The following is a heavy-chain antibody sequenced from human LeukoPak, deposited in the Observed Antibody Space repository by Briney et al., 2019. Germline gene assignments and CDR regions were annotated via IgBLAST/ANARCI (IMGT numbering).Heavy chain of an antibody. Sequence: PSETLSLTCTVSGGSISSYYWSWIRQPPGKGLEWIGYIYYSGSTNYNPSLKSRVTISVDTSKNQFSLKLSSVTAADTAVYYCARHVEQRPTPFDYWGQGILVTVSS. D-gene: IGHD6-19*01. CDR1: GGSISSYY. V-gene: IGHV4-59*08. CDR2: IYYSGST. CDR3: ARHVEQRPTPFDY. J-gene: IGHJ4*02.